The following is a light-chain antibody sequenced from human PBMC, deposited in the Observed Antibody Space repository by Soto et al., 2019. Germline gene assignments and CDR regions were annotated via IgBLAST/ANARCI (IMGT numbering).Light chain of an antibody. CDR2: AAS. CDR3: QQSYNSPQT. CDR1: QSISSY. J-gene: IGKJ1*01. V-gene: IGKV1-39*01. Sequence: DIQMTQSPSSLSASVGDRVTITCRASQSISSYLNWYQQKPGKAPKLLIYAASSLQSGVPSRFSGSGSGTDFTLTISSLQPEDFATYSCQQSYNSPQTFGRGTKVDNK.